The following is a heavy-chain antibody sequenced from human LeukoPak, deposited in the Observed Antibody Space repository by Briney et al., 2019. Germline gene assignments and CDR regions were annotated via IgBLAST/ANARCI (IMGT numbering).Heavy chain of an antibody. CDR2: IIPILGIA. CDR3: ARAYSSSWSRSGMDV. CDR1: GGTFSSYA. J-gene: IGHJ6*02. D-gene: IGHD6-13*01. Sequence: ASVKVSCKASGGTFSSYAISWVRQAPGQGLEWMGRIIPILGIANYAQKFQGRVTITADKSTSTAYMELSSLRSDDTAVYYCARAYSSSWSRSGMDVWGQGTTVTVSS. V-gene: IGHV1-69*04.